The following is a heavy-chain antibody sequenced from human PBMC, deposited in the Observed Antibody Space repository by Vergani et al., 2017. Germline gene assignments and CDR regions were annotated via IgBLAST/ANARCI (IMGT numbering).Heavy chain of an antibody. CDR2: ISSSGSTI. Sequence: EVQLVESGGGLVQPGGSLRLSCAASGFTFSSYEMNWVRQAPGKGLEWVSYISSSGSTIYYADSVKGRFTISRDNAKNSLYRQMNSLRDKDTAFYYCAGPNWKTGNSSSWQEFDYWGQGTLVTVSS. J-gene: IGHJ4*02. D-gene: IGHD6-13*01. CDR1: GFTFSSYE. V-gene: IGHV3-48*03. CDR3: AGPNWKTGNSSSWQEFDY.